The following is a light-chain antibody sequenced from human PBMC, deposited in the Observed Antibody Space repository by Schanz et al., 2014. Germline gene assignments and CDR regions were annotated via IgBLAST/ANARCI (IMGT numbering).Light chain of an antibody. CDR1: QSISSW. CDR2: DAS. V-gene: IGKV1-5*01. J-gene: IGKJ4*02. CDR3: QQYNVYTSLT. Sequence: DIQMTQSPSTLSASVTDRVTITCRASQSISSWLAWYQQKPGKAPKLLIYDASSLESGVPSRFRGSGSGTEFTLNISSLQPDDFATYYCQQYNVYTSLTFGGGTKVQIK.